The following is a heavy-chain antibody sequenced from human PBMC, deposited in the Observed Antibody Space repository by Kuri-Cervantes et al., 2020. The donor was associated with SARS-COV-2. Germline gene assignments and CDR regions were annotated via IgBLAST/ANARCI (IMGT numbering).Heavy chain of an antibody. CDR2: ISYDGSNK. V-gene: IGHV3-30*18. Sequence: GESLKISCAASGFTFSSYGMHWVRQAPGRGLEWVAVISYDGSNKYYADSVKGRFTISRDNSKNTLYLQMNSLRAEDTAVYYCAKDRIGVFGVEYYYGMDVWGHGTTVTVSS. J-gene: IGHJ6*02. CDR3: AKDRIGVFGVEYYYGMDV. CDR1: GFTFSSYG. D-gene: IGHD3-3*01.